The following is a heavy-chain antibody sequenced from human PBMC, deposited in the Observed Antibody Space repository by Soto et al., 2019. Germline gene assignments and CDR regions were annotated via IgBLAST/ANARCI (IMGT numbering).Heavy chain of an antibody. V-gene: IGHV3-48*03. CDR2: ISSSGSTI. J-gene: IGHJ4*02. CDR3: ASHDYGDYGGYFDY. CDR1: GFTFSSYE. Sequence: VQLVESGGGLVQPGGSLRLSCAASGFTFSSYEMNWVRQAPGKGLEWVSYISSSGSTIYYADSVKGRFTISRDNAKNSLYLQMNSLRAEDTAVYYCASHDYGDYGGYFDYWGQGTLVTVSS. D-gene: IGHD4-17*01.